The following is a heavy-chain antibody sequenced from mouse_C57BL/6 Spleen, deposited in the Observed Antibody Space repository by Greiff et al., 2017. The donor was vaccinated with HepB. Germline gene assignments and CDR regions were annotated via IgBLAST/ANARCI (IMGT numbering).Heavy chain of an antibody. J-gene: IGHJ4*01. V-gene: IGHV5-16*01. D-gene: IGHD1-1*01. CDR1: GFTFSDYY. Sequence: EVKLMESEGGLVQPGSSMKLSCTASGFTFSDYYMAWVRQVPEKGLEWVANINYDGSSTYYLDSLKSRFIISRDNAKNILYLQMSSLKSEDTATYYCARITTVVGAMDYWGQGTSVTVSS. CDR2: INYDGSST. CDR3: ARITTVVGAMDY.